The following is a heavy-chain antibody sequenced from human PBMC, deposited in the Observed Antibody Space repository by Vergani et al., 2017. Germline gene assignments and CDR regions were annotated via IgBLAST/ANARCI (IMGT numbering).Heavy chain of an antibody. CDR3: ARQVAVAGKWWGPYYYYGMDV. J-gene: IGHJ6*02. Sequence: EVQLVQSGAEVKKPGESLRISCKGSGYSFTRYWISWVRQMPGKGLEWMGRIDPSDSYTNYSPSFQGHVTISADKSISTAYLQWSNLKASDTAMYYCARQVAVAGKWWGPYYYYGMDVWGQGTTVTVSS. V-gene: IGHV5-10-1*01. D-gene: IGHD6-19*01. CDR1: GYSFTRYW. CDR2: IDPSDSYT.